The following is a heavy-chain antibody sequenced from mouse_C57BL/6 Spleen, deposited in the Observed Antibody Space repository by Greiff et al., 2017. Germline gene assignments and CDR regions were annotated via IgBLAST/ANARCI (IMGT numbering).Heavy chain of an antibody. CDR2: INPSNGGT. CDR1: GYTFTSYW. V-gene: IGHV1-53*01. J-gene: IGHJ3*01. Sequence: QVQLQQPGTELVQPGASVKLSCTASGYTFTSYWMHWVKQSPGQGLEWIGNINPSNGGTNYNEKLKSKATLTVDKSSSTAYMQLSSMTSDDSAGYYGAVFADWGQGTLVTVSA. CDR3: AVFAD.